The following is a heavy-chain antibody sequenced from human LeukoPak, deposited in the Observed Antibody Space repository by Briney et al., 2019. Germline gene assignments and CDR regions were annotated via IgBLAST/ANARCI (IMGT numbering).Heavy chain of an antibody. Sequence: VASVKVSCKASGYTFTSYYMHWVRQAPGQGLEWMGIINPSGGSTSYAQKFQGRVTISRDMSTSTSYMELTSLRSDDTALYYCVADPYYDASGPPRWFDPWGQGTLVTVSS. D-gene: IGHD3-22*01. CDR2: INPSGGST. V-gene: IGHV1-46*01. CDR3: VADPYYDASGPPRWFDP. J-gene: IGHJ5*02. CDR1: GYTFTSYY.